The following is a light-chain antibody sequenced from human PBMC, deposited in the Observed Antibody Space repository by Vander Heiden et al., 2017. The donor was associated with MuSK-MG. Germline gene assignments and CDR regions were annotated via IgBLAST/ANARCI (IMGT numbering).Light chain of an antibody. J-gene: IGLJ2*01. CDR2: RNN. CDR3: AEWDDSLSGV. V-gene: IGLV1-47*01. CDR1: SSNIGSNY. Sequence: QSVLTQPPSASGTPGQTVPISCSGSSSNIGSNYVYWYQQLPGTAPKLLIDRNNQRPSGVPGRFAGSKSGTSASPAIRGLRSEDEADYYCAEWDDSLSGVFGGGTKLTVL.